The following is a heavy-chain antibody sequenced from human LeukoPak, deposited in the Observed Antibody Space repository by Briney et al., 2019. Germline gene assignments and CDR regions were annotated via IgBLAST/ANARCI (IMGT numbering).Heavy chain of an antibody. V-gene: IGHV3-48*01. CDR3: VREYSSSWSENH. CDR2: ISSSSSTI. Sequence: GGSLRLSCAASGFTFSSYSMNWVRQAPGKGLEWVSYISSSSSTIYYADSVKGRFTISRDNAKNSLYLQMNSLRAEDTADYYCVREYSSSWSENHWGQGILVIVSS. CDR1: GFTFSSYS. D-gene: IGHD6-13*01. J-gene: IGHJ4*02.